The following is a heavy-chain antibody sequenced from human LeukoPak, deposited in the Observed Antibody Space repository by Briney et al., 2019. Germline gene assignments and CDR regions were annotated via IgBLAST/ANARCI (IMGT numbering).Heavy chain of an antibody. Sequence: GGSLRLSCAASGFTFSSYAMSWVRQAPGKGLEWVSVIYSGGSTYYADSVKGRFTISRDNSKNTLYLQMNSLRAEDTAVYYCAREAVRYFDLDAFDIWGQGTMVTVSS. D-gene: IGHD3-9*01. V-gene: IGHV3-53*01. J-gene: IGHJ3*02. CDR2: IYSGGST. CDR3: AREAVRYFDLDAFDI. CDR1: GFTFSSYA.